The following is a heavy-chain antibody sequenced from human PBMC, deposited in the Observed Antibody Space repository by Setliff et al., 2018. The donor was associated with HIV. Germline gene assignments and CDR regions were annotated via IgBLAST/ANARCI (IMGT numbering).Heavy chain of an antibody. V-gene: IGHV4-4*08. CDR3: ARAPHTGFYYMDV. CDR2: IYTSGST. CDR1: GGSISSYY. Sequence: PSETLSLTCTVSGGSISSYYWSWIRQPPGKGLEWIGYIYTSGSTNYNPSLKSRVTISVDTSKNQFSLKLSSVTAADTAVYYCARAPHTGFYYMDVWGKGTTVTSP. J-gene: IGHJ6*03.